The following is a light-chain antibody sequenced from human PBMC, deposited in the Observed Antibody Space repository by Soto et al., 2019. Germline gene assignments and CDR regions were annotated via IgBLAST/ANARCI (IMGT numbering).Light chain of an antibody. CDR3: SSYAGSNNFDVV. CDR1: SSGVGGYNY. Sequence: QSVLTQPPSASGSPGQSVTISCTGTSSGVGGYNYVSWYQQHPGKAPKLMIYEVSKRPSGVPDRFSGSKSGNTASLTVSGLQAEDEADYYCSSYAGSNNFDVVFGGGTKVTVL. CDR2: EVS. V-gene: IGLV2-8*01. J-gene: IGLJ2*01.